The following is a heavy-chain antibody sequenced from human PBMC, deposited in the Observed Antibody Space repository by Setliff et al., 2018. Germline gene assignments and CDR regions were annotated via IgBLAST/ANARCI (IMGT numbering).Heavy chain of an antibody. CDR2: IYYSGST. Sequence: LSLTCRVSGGSISSGNYYWGLIRQPPGKGLEWVATIYYSGSTYSNPSLKSRVTISVDTSKNQFSLKVNSVTAADTAVYYCASQPGVPQIDGFDIWGQGTMVTVSS. CDR3: ASQPGVPQIDGFDI. J-gene: IGHJ3*02. V-gene: IGHV4-39*01. CDR1: GGSISSGNYY.